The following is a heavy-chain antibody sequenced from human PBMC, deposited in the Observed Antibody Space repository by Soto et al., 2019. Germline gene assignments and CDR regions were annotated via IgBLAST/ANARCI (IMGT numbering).Heavy chain of an antibody. CDR1: GYTFTTYG. CDR2: ISAYNGNT. Sequence: QVQLVQSGAEVKKPGASVKVSCKASGYTFTTYGINWVRQAPGQGLKWMGWISAYNGNTNYAQKLQGRVTMTTDTPTSTAYTELRSLRADDTAVYYWEGVWVGTTFADNYGMDVWGQGTTVTVSS. J-gene: IGHJ6*02. CDR3: EGVWVGTTFADNYGMDV. V-gene: IGHV1-18*01. D-gene: IGHD1-1*01.